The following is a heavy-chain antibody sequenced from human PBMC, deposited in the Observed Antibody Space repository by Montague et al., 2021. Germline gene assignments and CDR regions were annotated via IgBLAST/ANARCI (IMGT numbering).Heavy chain of an antibody. J-gene: IGHJ5*02. Sequence: SETLSLTCTVSSGSIFRAHWSWVRQPPGKGLEWLGSMLYGGATSNNPSLKSRVTMSIDTSTNQFSLKLSFVTAADTAVYYCAKQDYFVSGTSYKGFDPWGQGILVTVSS. V-gene: IGHV4-59*08. D-gene: IGHD3-10*01. CDR2: MLYGGAT. CDR3: AKQDYFVSGTSYKGFDP. CDR1: SGSIFRAH.